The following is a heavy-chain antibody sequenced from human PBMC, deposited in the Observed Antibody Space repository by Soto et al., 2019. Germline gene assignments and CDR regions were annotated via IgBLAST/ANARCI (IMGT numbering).Heavy chain of an antibody. D-gene: IGHD3-22*01. CDR2: ISYDGSNK. CDR1: GFTFSSYA. V-gene: IGHV3-30-3*01. J-gene: IGHJ6*02. Sequence: SLLLSGAASGFTFSSYAMHWVRQAPGKGLEWVAVISYDGSNKYYADSVKGRFTISRDNSKNTLYLQMNSLRAEDTAVYYCARDLSSGYYTTYYYGMDVWGQGTTVTVSS. CDR3: ARDLSSGYYTTYYYGMDV.